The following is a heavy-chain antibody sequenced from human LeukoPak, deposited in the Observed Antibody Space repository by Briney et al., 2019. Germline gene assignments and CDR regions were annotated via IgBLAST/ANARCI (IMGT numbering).Heavy chain of an antibody. J-gene: IGHJ4*02. D-gene: IGHD6-25*01. CDR1: GDSLNSYY. Sequence: SETLSLTCTVSGDSLNSYYWSWIRHPPGEGLQWIVYIFCSGSSNYNASLRSRVAITVDTSKNQFSLKLTSVTAADTAVYYCAGRAARFFDYWGQGILVTVSS. CDR2: IFCSGSS. CDR3: AGRAARFFDY. V-gene: IGHV4-59*01.